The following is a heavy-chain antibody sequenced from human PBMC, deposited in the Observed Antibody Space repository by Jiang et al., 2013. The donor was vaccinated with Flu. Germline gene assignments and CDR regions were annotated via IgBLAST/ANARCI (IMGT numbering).Heavy chain of an antibody. V-gene: IGHV3-23*01. Sequence: GLVQPGGSLRLSCAASGFTFNSYAMTWVRQTPGKGLEWVSAISGSGDSTYYADSVKGRFTISRDNSKNTLYLQMNSLRAEDTAVYYCAKGSDSWFDTSGYHYYLDYWGQ. CDR1: GFTFNSYA. CDR2: ISGSGDST. CDR3: AKGSDSWFDTSGYHYYLDY. J-gene: IGHJ4*02. D-gene: IGHD3-22*01.